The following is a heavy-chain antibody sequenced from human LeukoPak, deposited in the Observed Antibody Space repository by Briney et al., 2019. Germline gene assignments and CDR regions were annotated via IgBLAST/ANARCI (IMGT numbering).Heavy chain of an antibody. CDR3: ARLTSTYYFDY. CDR2: ISSSSSYI. D-gene: IGHD3-10*01. J-gene: IGHJ4*02. Sequence: KSGGSLRLSCAASGFTFSSYSMNWVRQAPGKGLEWVSSISSSSSYIYYADSVKGRFTISRDNAKNSLYLQMNSLRAEDTAVYYCARLTSTYYFDYWGQGTLVTVSS. CDR1: GFTFSSYS. V-gene: IGHV3-21*01.